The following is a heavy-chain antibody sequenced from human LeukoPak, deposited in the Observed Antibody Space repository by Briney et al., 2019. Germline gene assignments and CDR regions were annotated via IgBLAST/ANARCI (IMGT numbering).Heavy chain of an antibody. CDR1: GFTFSSYG. CDR2: ISYDGSNK. J-gene: IGHJ4*02. V-gene: IGHV3-30*05. D-gene: IGHD6-13*01. Sequence: GGSLRLSCAASGFTFSSYGMHWVRQAPGKGLEWVAVISYDGSNKYYADSVKGRFTISRDNSKNALYLQMNSLRAEGTAVYYCACSSRGSFDYWGQGTLVTVSS. CDR3: ACSSRGSFDY.